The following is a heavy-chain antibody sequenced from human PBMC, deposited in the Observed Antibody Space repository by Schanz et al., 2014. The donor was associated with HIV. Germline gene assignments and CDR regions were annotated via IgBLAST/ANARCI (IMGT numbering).Heavy chain of an antibody. V-gene: IGHV3-9*01. Sequence: EVQLVESGGGLVQPGRSLRLSCAASGFIFDDYAMHWVRQAPGKGLEWVSGINWNSVSIGYADSVKGRFTISRDNAKNSLYMQMNSLRGDDTALYYCAKAYSTSRPYSMDIWGQGTTVTVSS. J-gene: IGHJ6*02. CDR3: AKAYSTSRPYSMDI. CDR2: INWNSVSI. CDR1: GFIFDDYA. D-gene: IGHD6-6*01.